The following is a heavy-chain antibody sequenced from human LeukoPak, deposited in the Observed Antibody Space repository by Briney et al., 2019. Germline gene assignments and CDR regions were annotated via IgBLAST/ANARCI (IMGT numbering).Heavy chain of an antibody. CDR2: INPNSGGT. CDR3: AREGGIMTTVFGNWFDP. CDR1: GYTFTGYY. V-gene: IGHV1-2*02. D-gene: IGHD4-17*01. Sequence: GGSLRLSCAASGYTFTGYYMHWVRQAPGQGLEWMGWINPNSGGTNYAQKFQGRVTMTRDTSISTAYMELSRLRSDDTAVYYCAREGGIMTTVFGNWFDPWGQGTLVTVSS. J-gene: IGHJ5*02.